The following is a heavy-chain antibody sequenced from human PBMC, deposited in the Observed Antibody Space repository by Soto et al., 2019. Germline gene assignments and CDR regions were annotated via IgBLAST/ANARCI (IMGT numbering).Heavy chain of an antibody. Sequence: SVKVSCKASGGAFKNYAISWVRQAPGQGLEWMGGFIPMFGTANYAQKFQDRVTITADESASTAYMELSSLRSEDTAVYYCARSIVVVTALDYWGQGTLVTVSS. CDR3: ARSIVVVTALDY. J-gene: IGHJ4*02. CDR1: GGAFKNYA. D-gene: IGHD2-21*02. CDR2: FIPMFGTA. V-gene: IGHV1-69*13.